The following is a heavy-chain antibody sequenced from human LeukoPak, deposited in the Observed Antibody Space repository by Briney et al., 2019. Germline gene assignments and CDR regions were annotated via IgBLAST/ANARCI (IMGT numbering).Heavy chain of an antibody. CDR3: AIRSGRNYYGVDA. D-gene: IGHD1-26*01. Sequence: SETLSLTCTVSGGSVSGYYWNWIWQPPGKGLEWIGYTYYTGSTNYNPSLEGRVTISVDTSKKQFSLTLSSVTAADTAVYYCAIRSGRNYYGVDAWGQGTTVTVSS. CDR2: TYYTGST. V-gene: IGHV4-59*08. CDR1: GGSVSGYY. J-gene: IGHJ6*02.